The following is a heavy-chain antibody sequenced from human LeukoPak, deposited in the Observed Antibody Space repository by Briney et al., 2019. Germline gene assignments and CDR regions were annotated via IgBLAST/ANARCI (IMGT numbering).Heavy chain of an antibody. Sequence: GGSLRLSCAVTGFTFDNYAMHWGRQAPGEALEWVSGISWNSGNTDYADSVKGRFTISRDNAKNSLFLQMNRLRAEDTALYYCVKGSRTFYNGYFDYWGQGTLVTVSS. CDR1: GFTFDNYA. CDR3: VKGSRTFYNGYFDY. D-gene: IGHD3-10*01. CDR2: ISWNSGNT. V-gene: IGHV3-9*01. J-gene: IGHJ4*02.